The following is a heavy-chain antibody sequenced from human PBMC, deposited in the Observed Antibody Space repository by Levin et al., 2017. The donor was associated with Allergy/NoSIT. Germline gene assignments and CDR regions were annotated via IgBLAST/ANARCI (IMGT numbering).Heavy chain of an antibody. Sequence: GGSLRLSCAASGFTFSSYSMNWVRQAPGKGLEWVSYISSSSSTIYYADSVKGRFTISRDNAKNSLYLQMNSLRAEDTAVYYCASGYSYGPLDAFDIWGQGTMVTVSS. CDR2: ISSSSSTI. V-gene: IGHV3-48*01. CDR3: ASGYSYGPLDAFDI. J-gene: IGHJ3*02. D-gene: IGHD5-18*01. CDR1: GFTFSSYS.